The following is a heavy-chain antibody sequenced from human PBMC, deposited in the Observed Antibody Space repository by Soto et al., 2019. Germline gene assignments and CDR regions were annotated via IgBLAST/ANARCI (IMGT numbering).Heavy chain of an antibody. D-gene: IGHD3-3*01. J-gene: IGHJ4*02. CDR3: ARLSYDFWSGYYPEY. Sequence: LRLSCAASGFTFSSYWMHWVRQAPGKGLVWLSRINSDGSSTSYADSVKGRFTISRDNAKKTLYRQMNSLRAEDTAVNYCARLSYDFWSGYYPEYWRQGTRVTFSS. CDR2: INSDGSST. V-gene: IGHV3-74*01. CDR1: GFTFSSYW.